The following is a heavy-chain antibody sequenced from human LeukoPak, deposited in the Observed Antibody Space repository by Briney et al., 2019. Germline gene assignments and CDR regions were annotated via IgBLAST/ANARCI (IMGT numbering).Heavy chain of an antibody. D-gene: IGHD3-22*01. J-gene: IGHJ4*02. CDR2: IYYSGST. V-gene: IGHV4-39*01. CDR3: ARHSHSSGYRVVYFDY. Sequence: SETLSLTCTVSGGSISSSSYYWGWIRQPPGKGLEWIGSIYYSGSTYYNPSLKSRVTISVDTSKNQFSLKLSSVTAAGTAVYYCARHSHSSGYRVVYFDYWGQGTLVTVSS. CDR1: GGSISSSSYY.